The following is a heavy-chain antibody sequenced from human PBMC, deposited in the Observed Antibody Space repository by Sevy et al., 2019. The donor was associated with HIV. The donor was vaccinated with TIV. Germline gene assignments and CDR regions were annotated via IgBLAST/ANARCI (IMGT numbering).Heavy chain of an antibody. J-gene: IGHJ6*02. CDR3: AKDWGGVLGSGYYDYYYYGMDV. Sequence: GGSLRLSCAASGFSFSSYSMNWVRQAPGKGLEWVSSITIFGDYMYYADSVKGRFTISRDNTKNSLYLQMNSLRAEDTAVYYCAKDWGGVLGSGYYDYYYYGMDVWGQGTTVTVSS. CDR1: GFSFSSYS. V-gene: IGHV3-21*04. D-gene: IGHD3-3*01. CDR2: ITIFGDYM.